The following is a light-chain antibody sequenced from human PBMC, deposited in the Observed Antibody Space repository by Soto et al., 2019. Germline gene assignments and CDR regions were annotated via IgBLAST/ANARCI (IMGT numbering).Light chain of an antibody. CDR2: EAS. J-gene: IGKJ4*01. Sequence: EIVLTQSPGTLSLSPGERATLSCRASQSVSSNYLAWYQQKPGQAPRLLIYEASNRATGIPARFSGSGSGTDFTLTISSLEPEDFAVYYCQQRSKWPLTFGGGTKVDIK. CDR1: QSVSSNY. CDR3: QQRSKWPLT. V-gene: IGKV3D-20*02.